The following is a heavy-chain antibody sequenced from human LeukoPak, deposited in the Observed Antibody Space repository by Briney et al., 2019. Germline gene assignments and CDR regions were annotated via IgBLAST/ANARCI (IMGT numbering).Heavy chain of an antibody. V-gene: IGHV1-2*06. Sequence: ASVKVSCKASGYTFTGYYMHWVRQAPGQGLEWMGRINPNSGGTNYAQKFQGRVTMTRDTSISTAYMELSRLRSDDTAVYYCAREDYDILPGQFYYGMDVGAKGPTAPVPS. CDR1: GYTFTGYY. J-gene: IGHJ6*04. CDR2: INPNSGGT. CDR3: AREDYDILPGQFYYGMDV. D-gene: IGHD3-9*01.